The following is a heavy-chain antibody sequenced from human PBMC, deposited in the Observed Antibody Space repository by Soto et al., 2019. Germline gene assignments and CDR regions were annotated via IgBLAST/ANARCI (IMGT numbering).Heavy chain of an antibody. Sequence: SETLSLTCTVSGGSINTFYWSWVRQPAGKGLEWIGRIFSSGSTSFNPSLESRVAMSVDTSKNHFSLNLSSVTAADMAVYYCAREGSYSAYNFAHGIQLWSFDFWGEGALGTVSS. CDR3: AREGSYSAYNFAHGIQLWSFDF. CDR1: GGSINTFY. V-gene: IGHV4-4*07. D-gene: IGHD5-12*01. J-gene: IGHJ4*02. CDR2: IFSSGST.